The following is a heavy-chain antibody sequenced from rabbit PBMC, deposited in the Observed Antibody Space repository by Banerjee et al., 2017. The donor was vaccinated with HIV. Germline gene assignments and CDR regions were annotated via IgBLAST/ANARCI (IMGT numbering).Heavy chain of an antibody. Sequence: QSLEESGGDLVKPGASLTLTCAASGIDFSSGYWICWVRQAPGKGLEWIACINTATGKAVYASWAKGRFTISKTSSTTVTLQMTSLTVADTATYFCARSVYGDATAFNLWGPGTLVTVS. J-gene: IGHJ4*01. CDR2: INTATGKA. CDR3: ARSVYGDATAFNL. V-gene: IGHV1S40*01. CDR1: GIDFSSGYW. D-gene: IGHD6-1*01.